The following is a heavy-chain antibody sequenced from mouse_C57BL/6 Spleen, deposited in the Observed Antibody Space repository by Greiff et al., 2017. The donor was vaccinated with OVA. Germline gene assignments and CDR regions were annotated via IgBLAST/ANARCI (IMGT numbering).Heavy chain of an antibody. D-gene: IGHD2-5*01. CDR1: GYTFTSYD. CDR3: AKTYYSNYDAMDY. Sequence: QVQLKESGPELVKPGASVKLSCKASGYTFTSYDINWVKQRPGQGLEWIGWIYPRDGSTKYNEKFKGKATLTVDTSSSTAYMELHSLTSEDSAVYFCAKTYYSNYDAMDYWGQGTSVTVSS. V-gene: IGHV1-85*01. J-gene: IGHJ4*01. CDR2: IYPRDGST.